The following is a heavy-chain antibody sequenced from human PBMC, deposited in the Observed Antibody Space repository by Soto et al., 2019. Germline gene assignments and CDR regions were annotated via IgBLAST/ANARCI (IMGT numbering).Heavy chain of an antibody. Sequence: QITLKESGPTLVQPTQTLTLTCSLSGFSVTTHGVGVGWIRHPPGKALEWLAVVYWDDDNRYRPSLKSRVTFTRDISKDQVVFTMANMDPADTATYYCAHKVTADLNARVFDYWGQGTPVTVSS. CDR2: VYWDDDN. J-gene: IGHJ4*02. CDR3: AHKVTADLNARVFDY. V-gene: IGHV2-5*02. CDR1: GFSVTTHGVG.